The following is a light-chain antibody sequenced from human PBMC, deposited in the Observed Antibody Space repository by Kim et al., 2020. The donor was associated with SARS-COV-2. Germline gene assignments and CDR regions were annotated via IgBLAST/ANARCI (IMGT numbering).Light chain of an antibody. V-gene: IGLV3-21*04. CDR2: YDS. J-gene: IGLJ2*01. CDR3: QVWDSSSDHRVV. Sequence: PGKKARITCGGNRIGSKSVHWYQEKPGQAPVLVISYDSDRPSGIPERFSGSNPGNTATLTISRVEAGDEADYYCQVWDSSSDHRVVFGGGTQLTVL. CDR1: RIGSKS.